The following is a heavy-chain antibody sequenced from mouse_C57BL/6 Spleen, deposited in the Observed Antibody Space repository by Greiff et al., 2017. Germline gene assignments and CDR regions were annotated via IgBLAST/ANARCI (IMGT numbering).Heavy chain of an antibody. V-gene: IGHV5-9-1*02. J-gene: IGHJ3*01. Sequence: EVQLVESGEGLVKPGGSLKLSCAASGFTFSSYAMSWVRQTPEKRLEWVAYISSGGDYISYADTVKGRFTISRDNARNTLYLQMSGLKSEDTAMYYCTRDHGSTWFAYWGQGTLVTVSA. CDR2: ISSGGDYI. D-gene: IGHD1-1*01. CDR1: GFTFSSYA. CDR3: TRDHGSTWFAY.